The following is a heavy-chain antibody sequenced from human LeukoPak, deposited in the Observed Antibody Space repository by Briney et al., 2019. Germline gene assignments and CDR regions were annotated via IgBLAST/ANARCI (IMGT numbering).Heavy chain of an antibody. D-gene: IGHD1/OR15-1a*01. CDR3: ARVGTGTRSFDS. J-gene: IGHJ4*02. CDR1: GYTFTTYD. CDR2: ISAYNGYT. V-gene: IGHV1-18*01. Sequence: GASVKVSCKTSGYTFTTYDINWVGQAPGQGLEWMGRISAYNGYTNYGQKFQGRVTMTTDTSTNTAYMELRSLRSDDTAVYYCARVGTGTRSFDSWGQGTLVTVSS.